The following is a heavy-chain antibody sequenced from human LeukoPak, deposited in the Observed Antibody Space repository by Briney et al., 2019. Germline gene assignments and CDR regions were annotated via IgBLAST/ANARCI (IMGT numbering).Heavy chain of an antibody. Sequence: GASVKVSCKASGGTFSSYAISWVRQAPGQGLEWMGGIIPIFGTANYAQKFQGRVTITADESTSTAYMELSSLRSEDTAVYYCGSHPGYYYYGMDVWGQGTTVTVSS. CDR1: GGTFSSYA. CDR2: IIPIFGTA. J-gene: IGHJ6*02. D-gene: IGHD1-1*01. V-gene: IGHV1-69*13. CDR3: GSHPGYYYYGMDV.